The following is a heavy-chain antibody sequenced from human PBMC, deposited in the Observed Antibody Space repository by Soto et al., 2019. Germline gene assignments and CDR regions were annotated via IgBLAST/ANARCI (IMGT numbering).Heavy chain of an antibody. V-gene: IGHV3-30-3*01. D-gene: IGHD3-3*01. Sequence: GGSLRLSCAASGFTFSSYAMHWVRQAPGKGLEWVAVISYDGSNKYYADSVKGRFTISRDNSKNTLYLQMNSLRAEDTAVYYCARVLATHAIFGVVIGRDRYYYYGMDVWGQGTTVTVSS. CDR2: ISYDGSNK. CDR3: ARVLATHAIFGVVIGRDRYYYYGMDV. J-gene: IGHJ6*02. CDR1: GFTFSSYA.